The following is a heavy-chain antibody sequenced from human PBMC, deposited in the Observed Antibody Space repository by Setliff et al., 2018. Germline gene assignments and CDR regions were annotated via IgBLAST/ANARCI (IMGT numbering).Heavy chain of an antibody. Sequence: ASVKVSCKTSGFNFISFGFSWVRQAPGQGLEWMAWISPYSGESNYAPKFQDRLTVTADTSTKTTYMELRSLTSDDTAVYFCARSRAPRVVLAAVFDFWGQGTLVTVSS. J-gene: IGHJ4*02. CDR1: GFNFISFG. D-gene: IGHD3-16*01. CDR2: ISPYSGES. V-gene: IGHV1-18*01. CDR3: ARSRAPRVVLAAVFDF.